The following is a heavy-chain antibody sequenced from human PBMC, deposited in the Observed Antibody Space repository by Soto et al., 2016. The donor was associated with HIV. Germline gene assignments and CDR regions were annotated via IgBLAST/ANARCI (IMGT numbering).Heavy chain of an antibody. Sequence: EVQLVESGGGLVQPGGSLRLSCAASGFTFSSYSMNWVRQAPGKGLEWVSYISSSSSTIYYADSVKGRFTISRDNAKNSLYLQMNSLRAEDTAVYYCARESIPFDWLLNGYYFDYWGQGTLVTSPQ. CDR3: ARESIPFDWLLNGYYFDY. J-gene: IGHJ4*02. CDR2: ISSSSSTI. D-gene: IGHD3-9*01. V-gene: IGHV3-48*04. CDR1: GFTFSSYS.